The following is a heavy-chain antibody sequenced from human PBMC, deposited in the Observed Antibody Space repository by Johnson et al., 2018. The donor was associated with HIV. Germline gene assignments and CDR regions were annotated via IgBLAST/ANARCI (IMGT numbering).Heavy chain of an antibody. CDR3: ARHLGYYYDGSGYYDEPADAFDI. CDR2: INQGGSEI. J-gene: IGHJ3*02. D-gene: IGHD3-22*01. Sequence: VQLVESGGGLVQPGGSLRLSCAASGFTFSNYWMSWIRQAPEKGLEWVSYINQGGSEIYYVDSVKGRFTISRDNAKNSLYLQMNSLRAEDTAVYYCARHLGYYYDGSGYYDEPADAFDIWGQGTMVTVSS. CDR1: GFTFSNYW. V-gene: IGHV3-7*01.